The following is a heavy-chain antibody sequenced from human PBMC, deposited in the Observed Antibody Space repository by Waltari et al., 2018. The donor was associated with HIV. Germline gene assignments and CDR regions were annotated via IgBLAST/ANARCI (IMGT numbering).Heavy chain of an antibody. D-gene: IGHD6-13*01. Sequence: EVRLVESGGGLVQPGGALRLSCAASGSTFSSHGLTWVRQAPGKGLEWVANIKEDGSEIHYVDSVKGRFTISRDNAKNSLYLQMNSLRAEDTAVYYCARRQQLTDWGQGTLVTVSS. CDR1: GSTFSSHG. V-gene: IGHV3-7*01. J-gene: IGHJ4*02. CDR3: ARRQQLTD. CDR2: IKEDGSEI.